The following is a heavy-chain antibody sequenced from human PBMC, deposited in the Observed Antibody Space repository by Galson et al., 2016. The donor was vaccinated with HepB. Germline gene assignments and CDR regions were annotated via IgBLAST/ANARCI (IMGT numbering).Heavy chain of an antibody. Sequence: FLRLSCAASGFTFRDYGMTWVRQAPGKGLEGVSSISRSGDSTDYADSVKGRFTISRDNSKNTLSLQMNSLRADDTAVYYCAKRHEYCPPVGCSVDSWSQGTLVSVSS. V-gene: IGHV3-23*01. CDR3: AKRHEYCPPVGCSVDS. CDR1: GFTFRDYG. CDR2: ISRSGDST. J-gene: IGHJ4*02. D-gene: IGHD2/OR15-2a*01.